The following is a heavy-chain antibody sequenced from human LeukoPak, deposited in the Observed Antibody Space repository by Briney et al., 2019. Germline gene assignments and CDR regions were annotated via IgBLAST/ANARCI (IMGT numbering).Heavy chain of an antibody. Sequence: SETLSLTCTVSGGSITSTTYFWGWIRQPPGKGLEWIGTIYYSGSTYRNPSLKSRVTISVDTSKNQFSLKLSSVTAADTAVYYCVRGRRFGYSYGHGIYYFDYWGQGTLVTVSS. D-gene: IGHD5-18*01. V-gene: IGHV4-39*01. CDR3: VRGRRFGYSYGHGIYYFDY. J-gene: IGHJ4*02. CDR1: GGSITSTTYF. CDR2: IYYSGST.